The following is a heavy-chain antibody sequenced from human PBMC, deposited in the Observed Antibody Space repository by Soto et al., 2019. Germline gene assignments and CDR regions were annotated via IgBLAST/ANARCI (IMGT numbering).Heavy chain of an antibody. CDR3: ARAVPTIFGVDYYYMDV. V-gene: IGHV1-18*01. CDR2: ISAYNGST. J-gene: IGHJ6*03. D-gene: IGHD3-3*01. Sequence: QVQLVQSGAEVKKPGASVKVSCKASGYTFTSYGISWVRQAPGQGLEWMGWISAYNGSTNYAQKLQGRVTMTTDTSTSTAYMELRSLRSDDTAVYYCARAVPTIFGVDYYYMDVWGKGTTVTVSS. CDR1: GYTFTSYG.